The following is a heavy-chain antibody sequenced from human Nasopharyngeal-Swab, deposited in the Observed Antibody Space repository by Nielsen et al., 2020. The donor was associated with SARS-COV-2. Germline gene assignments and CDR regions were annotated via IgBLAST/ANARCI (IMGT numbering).Heavy chain of an antibody. CDR2: TYYSGST. D-gene: IGHD6-13*01. J-gene: IGHJ4*02. V-gene: IGHV4-39*01. CDR3: ARLDVSAAGRDY. Sequence: WIRQPPGKGLEWIGSTYYSGSTYYNPSLKSRVTISVDTSKNQFSLKLSSVTAADTAVYYCARLDVSAAGRDYWGQGTLVTVSS.